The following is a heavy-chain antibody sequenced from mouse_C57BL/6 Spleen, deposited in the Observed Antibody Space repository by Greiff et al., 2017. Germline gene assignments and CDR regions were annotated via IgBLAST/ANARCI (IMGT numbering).Heavy chain of an antibody. Sequence: QVHVKQSGTELVKPGASVKLSCKASGYTFTSYWMHWVKQRPGQGLEWIGNINPSNGGTNYNEKFKSKATLTVDKSSSTAYMQLSSLTSEDSAVYYCARDGADSNYAAMDYWGQGTSVTVSS. CDR1: GYTFTSYW. D-gene: IGHD2-5*01. CDR3: ARDGADSNYAAMDY. V-gene: IGHV1-53*01. J-gene: IGHJ4*01. CDR2: INPSNGGT.